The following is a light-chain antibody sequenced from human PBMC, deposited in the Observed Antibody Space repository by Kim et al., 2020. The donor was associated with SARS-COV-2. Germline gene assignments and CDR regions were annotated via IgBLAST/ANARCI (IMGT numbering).Light chain of an antibody. CDR3: QQYDNLPIT. CDR2: EAS. V-gene: IGKV1-33*01. CDR1: QDISSY. J-gene: IGKJ5*01. Sequence: AAVGDRVTITCQASQDISSYLNWYQQKPGKAPKLLIYEASNLETGVPSRFSGSGSGTDFTFTISSLQPEDIATYYCQQYDNLPITFGQGTRLEIK.